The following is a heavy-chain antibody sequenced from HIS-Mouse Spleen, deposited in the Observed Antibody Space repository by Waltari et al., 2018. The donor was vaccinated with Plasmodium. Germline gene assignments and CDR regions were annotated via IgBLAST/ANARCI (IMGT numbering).Heavy chain of an antibody. V-gene: IGHV3-9*01. CDR2: ISGNSGSI. D-gene: IGHD7-27*01. CDR1: GFTFDDYA. CDR3: AKDPTGDRWYFDL. J-gene: IGHJ2*01. Sequence: EVQLVESGGGLVQPGRSLRLSCAASGFTFDDYAMHWVRQAPGKGLEWGSGISGNSGSIGHADSVKGRFTISRDNAKNSLYLQMNRLRAEDTALYYCAKDPTGDRWYFDLWGRGTLVTVSS.